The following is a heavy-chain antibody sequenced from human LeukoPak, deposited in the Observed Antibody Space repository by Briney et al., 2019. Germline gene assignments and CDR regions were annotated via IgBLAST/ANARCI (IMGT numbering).Heavy chain of an antibody. V-gene: IGHV3-15*01. CDR1: GFTFSNSW. CDR2: IKSKTDGGTT. D-gene: IGHD6-13*01. CDR3: TASSSWYLSFDC. J-gene: IGHJ4*02. Sequence: GGSLRLSCAASGFTFSNSWMSWVRQAPGKGLEWVGRIKSKTDGGTTDYAATVKGSFTISSDNSKNTLHLQMNSLKTEDTAVYYCTASSSWYLSFDCWGQGTLVTVSS.